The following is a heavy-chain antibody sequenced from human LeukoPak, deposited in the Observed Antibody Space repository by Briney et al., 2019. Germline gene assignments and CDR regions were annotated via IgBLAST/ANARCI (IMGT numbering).Heavy chain of an antibody. V-gene: IGHV4-59*02. D-gene: IGHD5-12*01. J-gene: IGHJ4*02. CDR3: AGLNRGATGLYFDY. Sequence: PSETLSLTCSVSGGSVSSYYWSWIRQSPGKGLEWIGYIYYSGSTNNNPSLKSRVTISVDTSKNQFSLKLSSVTAADTAVYLCAGLNRGATGLYFDYWGQGTLVTVSS. CDR1: GGSVSSYY. CDR2: IYYSGST.